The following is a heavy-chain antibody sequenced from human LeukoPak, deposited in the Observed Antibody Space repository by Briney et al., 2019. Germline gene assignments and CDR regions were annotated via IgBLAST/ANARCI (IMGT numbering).Heavy chain of an antibody. D-gene: IGHD6-13*01. CDR2: ISGSGGST. CDR3: AKDLGRGYGSSWQSFDY. J-gene: IGHJ4*02. V-gene: IGHV3-23*01. CDR1: GFTFSSYG. Sequence: PGGSLRLSCAASGFTFSSYGMSWVRQAPGKGPEWVSGISGSGGSTYYADSVKGRFTISRDNSKNTLYLQMSSLRAEGTAVYYCAKDLGRGYGSSWQSFDYWGQGTLVTVSS.